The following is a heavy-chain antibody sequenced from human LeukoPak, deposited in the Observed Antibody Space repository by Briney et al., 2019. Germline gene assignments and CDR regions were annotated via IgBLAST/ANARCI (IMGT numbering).Heavy chain of an antibody. CDR3: ARQGEYSGYQAFDY. CDR1: GGSIRSYY. J-gene: IGHJ4*02. CDR2: ISYSGST. V-gene: IGHV4-59*08. Sequence: SETLSLTCTVSGGSIRSYYWSWIRQPPGKGLEWIGYISYSGSTNYNPSLKSRVTISVDTSKSQFSLKLSSVTAADTAVYYCARQGEYSGYQAFDYWGQGTLVTVSS. D-gene: IGHD5-12*01.